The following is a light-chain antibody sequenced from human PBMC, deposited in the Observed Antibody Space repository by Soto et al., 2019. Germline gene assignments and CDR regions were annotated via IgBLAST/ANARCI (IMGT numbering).Light chain of an antibody. CDR2: DVS. CDR3: SSYTRSSFYV. Sequence: QSALTQPASVSGSPGQSITISCTGTSSDVGGYNYVSWYQQHPGKAPKLMIYDVSNRPSGVSNRFSGSKSGNTASLTISGLKAEDEADYYCSSYTRSSFYVFGTGTKLTVL. CDR1: SSDVGGYNY. V-gene: IGLV2-14*01. J-gene: IGLJ1*01.